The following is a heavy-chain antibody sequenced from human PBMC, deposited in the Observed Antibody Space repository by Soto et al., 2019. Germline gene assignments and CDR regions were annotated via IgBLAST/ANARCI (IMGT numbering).Heavy chain of an antibody. Sequence: SETLSLTCTVSGGAISTYYWTWIRQPAGKGLEWIGRIYSSGSTKYNPSLQSRVTMSLDTSNNQFSLRLTSVTAADTAVYYCARGQRLSDWVDPWGQGTLVTVSS. D-gene: IGHD2-2*01. CDR1: GGAISTYY. J-gene: IGHJ5*02. V-gene: IGHV4-4*07. CDR2: IYSSGST. CDR3: ARGQRLSDWVDP.